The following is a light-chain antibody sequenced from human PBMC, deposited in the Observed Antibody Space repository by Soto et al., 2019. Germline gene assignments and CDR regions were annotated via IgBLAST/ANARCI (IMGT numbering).Light chain of an antibody. CDR2: GAS. CDR1: QSVSSN. V-gene: IGKV3-15*01. CDR3: QQYNNWPPI. J-gene: IGKJ3*01. Sequence: IVMTQSPATLSVSPGERATLSCRASQSVSSNLAWYQQKPGQAPRLLIYGASTRATGIPARFSGSGSGTEFTLTISSLQSEDFAVYYCQQYNNWPPIFGPGTKVDI.